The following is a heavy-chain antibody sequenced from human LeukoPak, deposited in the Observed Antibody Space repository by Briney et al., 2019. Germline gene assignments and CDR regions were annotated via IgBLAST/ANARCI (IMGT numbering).Heavy chain of an antibody. CDR3: ANLDDY. J-gene: IGHJ4*02. CDR1: GFNFDKYG. Sequence: PGGSLRLSCAASGFNFDKYGMHWVRQAPGKGLEWVTFIRFDGSDEYYADSVKGRFSISRDNSKKQLYLQMNSLKSEDTVVYYCANLDDYWGQGTLVTVSS. D-gene: IGHD1-1*01. CDR2: IRFDGSDE. V-gene: IGHV3-30*02.